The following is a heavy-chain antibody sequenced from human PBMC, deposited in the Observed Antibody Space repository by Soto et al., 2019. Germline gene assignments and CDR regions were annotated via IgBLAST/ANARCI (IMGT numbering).Heavy chain of an antibody. V-gene: IGHV4-34*01. J-gene: IGHJ4*02. CDR1: GGSFSGYY. D-gene: IGHD3-10*02. Sequence: SETLSLTCAVYGGSFSGYYWTWIRQPPGKGPEWIGEITHSGSTNYNPSLKSRVTISVDTSKNQFSLNLNSVTAADTAVYYCARSSVRGWSYWGQGTLVT. CDR2: ITHSGST. CDR3: ARSSVRGWSY.